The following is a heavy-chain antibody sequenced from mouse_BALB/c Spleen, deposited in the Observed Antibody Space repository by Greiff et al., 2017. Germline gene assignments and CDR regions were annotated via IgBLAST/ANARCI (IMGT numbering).Heavy chain of an antibody. J-gene: IGHJ2*01. V-gene: IGHV1-54*01. Sequence: LVESGAELVRPGTSVKVSCKASGYAFTNYLIEWVKQRPGQGLEWIGVINPGSGGTNYNEKFKGKATLTADKSSSTAYMQLSSLTSDDSAVYFCARSTGTLDYWGQGTTLTVSS. D-gene: IGHD3-3*01. CDR3: ARSTGTLDY. CDR2: INPGSGGT. CDR1: GYAFTNYL.